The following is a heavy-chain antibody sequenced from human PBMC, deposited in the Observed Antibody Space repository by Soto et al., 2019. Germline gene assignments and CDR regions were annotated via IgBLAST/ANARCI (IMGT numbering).Heavy chain of an antibody. CDR3: ARGGHCTNGVCSALDY. CDR2: IHYGGSA. V-gene: IGHV4-59*08. D-gene: IGHD2-8*01. Sequence: SETLSLTCTVSGGSISTYYWNWIRQPPGKGLEWIGYIHYGGSANYNPSLKSRVTISVDTSKKQFSLKLSSVTAADTAVYYCARGGHCTNGVCSALDYWGQGTLVTVSS. CDR1: GGSISTYY. J-gene: IGHJ4*02.